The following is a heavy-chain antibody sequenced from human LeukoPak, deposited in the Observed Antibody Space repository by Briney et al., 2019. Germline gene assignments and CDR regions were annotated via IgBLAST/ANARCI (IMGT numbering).Heavy chain of an antibody. J-gene: IGHJ5*02. CDR1: GYTFTGYY. CDR3: ARIVVVANGPLFDP. Sequence: ASVKVSCKASGYTFTGYYMHWVRQAPGQGLEWMGRINPNSGGTNYAQKFQGRVTMTWDTSISTAYMELSRLRSDDTAVYYCARIVVVANGPLFDPWGQGTLATVSS. CDR2: INPNSGGT. D-gene: IGHD2-15*01. V-gene: IGHV1-2*06.